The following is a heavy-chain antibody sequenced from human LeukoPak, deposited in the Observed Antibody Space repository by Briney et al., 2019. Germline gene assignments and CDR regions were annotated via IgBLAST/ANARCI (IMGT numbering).Heavy chain of an antibody. CDR2: ISYDGIDK. D-gene: IGHD3-22*01. CDR3: SRTYYYDRSGYPNYYGMDV. Sequence: GGSLRLSCAASGFTFTSYAVHWVRQAPGKGLEWAAVISYDGIDKYYADSVKGRFSISRDNSKNTLYLQMNSLRAEDTAVYYCSRTYYYDRSGYPNYYGMDVWGQGTTVTVSS. J-gene: IGHJ6*02. V-gene: IGHV3-30*04. CDR1: GFTFTSYA.